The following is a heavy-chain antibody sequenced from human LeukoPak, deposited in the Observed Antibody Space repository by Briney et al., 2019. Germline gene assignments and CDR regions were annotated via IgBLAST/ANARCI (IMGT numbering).Heavy chain of an antibody. V-gene: IGHV4-34*01. CDR2: INHSGST. CDR1: GVSFSGYY. J-gene: IGHJ4*02. CDR3: ARGTGVLRFLEWSTAKYYFDY. D-gene: IGHD3-3*01. Sequence: PSETLSLTCAVYGVSFSGYYWSWIRQPPGKGLEWIGEINHSGSTNYNPSLKSRVTISVDTSKNQFSLKLSSVTAADTAVYYCARGTGVLRFLEWSTAKYYFDYWGQGTLVTVSS.